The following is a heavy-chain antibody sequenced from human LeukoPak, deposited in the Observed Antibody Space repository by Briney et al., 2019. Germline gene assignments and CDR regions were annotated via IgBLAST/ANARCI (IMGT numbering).Heavy chain of an antibody. CDR3: ARLRPYYYDSSGYYGAFDI. CDR2: IYYSGST. D-gene: IGHD3-22*01. CDR1: GGSISSSSYY. J-gene: IGHJ3*02. Sequence: SETLSLTCTVSGGSISSSSYYWGWIRQPPGKGLEWIGSIYYSGSTYYNPSLKSRVTISVDTSKNQFSLKLSSVTAADTAVYYCARLRPYYYDSSGYYGAFDIWGQGTMVTVSS. V-gene: IGHV4-39*01.